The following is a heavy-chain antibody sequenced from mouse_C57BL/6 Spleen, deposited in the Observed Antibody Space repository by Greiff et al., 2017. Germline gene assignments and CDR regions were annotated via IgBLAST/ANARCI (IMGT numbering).Heavy chain of an antibody. CDR3: ARGGTGDYFDY. J-gene: IGHJ2*01. V-gene: IGHV1-69*01. CDR2: IDPSDSYT. Sequence: VQLQQPGAELVMPAASVKLSCKASGYTFTSYWMHWVKQRPGQGLEWIGEIDPSDSYTNYNQKFKGKSTLTVDKSSSTAYMQLSSLTSEDSAVYYCARGGTGDYFDYWGQGTTLTVSS. CDR1: GYTFTSYW. D-gene: IGHD3-3*01.